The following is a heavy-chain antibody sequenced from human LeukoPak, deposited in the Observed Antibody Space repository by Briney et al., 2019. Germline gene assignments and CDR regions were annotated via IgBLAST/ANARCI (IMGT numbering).Heavy chain of an antibody. D-gene: IGHD4-17*01. CDR2: ISYDGSNK. CDR3: AKGEGPDDYGYAFDI. Sequence: QPGGSLRLSCAASGFTFSSYGVHWVRQAPGKGLEWVAVISYDGSNKYYADSVKGRFTISRDNSKNTLYLQMNSLRAEDTAVYYCAKGEGPDDYGYAFDIWGQGTMVTVSS. CDR1: GFTFSSYG. V-gene: IGHV3-30*18. J-gene: IGHJ3*02.